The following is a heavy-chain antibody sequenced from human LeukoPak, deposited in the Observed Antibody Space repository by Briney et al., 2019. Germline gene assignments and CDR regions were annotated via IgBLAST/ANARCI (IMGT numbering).Heavy chain of an antibody. CDR2: IYYSGST. Sequence: SETLSLTCTVSGDSISSSSYYWGWIRQPPGKGLEWIGYIYYSGSTNYNPSLKSRVTISVDTSKNQFSLKLSSVTAADTAVYYCARQVLGSGSGISYWFDPWGQGTLVTVSS. V-gene: IGHV4-61*05. D-gene: IGHD3-10*01. J-gene: IGHJ5*02. CDR3: ARQVLGSGSGISYWFDP. CDR1: GDSISSSSYY.